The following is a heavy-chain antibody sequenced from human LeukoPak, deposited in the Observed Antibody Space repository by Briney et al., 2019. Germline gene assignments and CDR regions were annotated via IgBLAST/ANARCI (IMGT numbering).Heavy chain of an antibody. J-gene: IGHJ4*02. CDR1: GFTFSSYG. V-gene: IGHV3-30*18. Sequence: GGSLRLSCAASGFTFSSYGMHWVRQAPGKGLEWVAVISYDGSNKYYADSVKGRFTISRDNSKNTLYLQMNSLRAEDTAVYYCAKVGDILTGYGIGYWGQGTLVTVSS. D-gene: IGHD3-9*01. CDR2: ISYDGSNK. CDR3: AKVGDILTGYGIGY.